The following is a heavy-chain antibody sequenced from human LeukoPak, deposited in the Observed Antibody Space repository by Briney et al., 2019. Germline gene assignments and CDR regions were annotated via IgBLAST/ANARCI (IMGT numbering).Heavy chain of an antibody. CDR3: ARAQGAGVGHDAFDI. V-gene: IGHV1-69*05. J-gene: IGHJ3*02. Sequence: SVKVSCKASGGTFSSYAISWVRQAPGQGLEWMGGIIPNFGTANYAQKFQGRVTITTDESTSTAYMELSSLRSEDTAVYYCARAQGAGVGHDAFDIWGQGTMVTVSS. CDR1: GGTFSSYA. CDR2: IIPNFGTA. D-gene: IGHD1-26*01.